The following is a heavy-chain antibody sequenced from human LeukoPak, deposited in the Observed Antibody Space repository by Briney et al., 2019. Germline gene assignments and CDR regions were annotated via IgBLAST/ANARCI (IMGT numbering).Heavy chain of an antibody. CDR3: ARDIGGASFDY. CDR1: GGSISSYY. Sequence: PSETLSLTCTVSGGSISSYYMNWVRQAPGKGLEWVSVIYSGGSTYYADSVKGRFTISRDNSKNTLYLQMNSLRAEDTAVYYCARDIGGASFDYWGQGALVTVSS. CDR2: IYSGGST. J-gene: IGHJ4*02. V-gene: IGHV3-53*01. D-gene: IGHD1-26*01.